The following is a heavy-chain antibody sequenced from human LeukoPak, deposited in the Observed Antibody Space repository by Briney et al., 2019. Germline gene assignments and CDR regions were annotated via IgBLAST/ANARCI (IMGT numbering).Heavy chain of an antibody. Sequence: SETLSLTCTVSGGYISSYYWSWIRQPPGKGLEWIGYIYYGGSPKYNPSLKSRVTISVDTSKNQFSLKLSSVTAADTAVYYCARGRVSGIAVAGHFDYWGQGTLVTVSS. D-gene: IGHD6-19*01. J-gene: IGHJ4*02. CDR1: GGYISSYY. CDR3: ARGRVSGIAVAGHFDY. V-gene: IGHV4-59*12. CDR2: IYYGGSP.